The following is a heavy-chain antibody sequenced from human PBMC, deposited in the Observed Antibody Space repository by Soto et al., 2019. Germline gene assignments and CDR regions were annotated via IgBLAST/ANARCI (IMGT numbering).Heavy chain of an antibody. J-gene: IGHJ5*02. CDR2: ISTYSGDT. V-gene: IGHV1-18*01. D-gene: IGHD5-12*01. Sequence: QVHLVQSGVEVKTPGASVKVSCQASGYTFFTYDISWVRQAPGQGLEWMGWISTYSGDTKYAQKSQGRVTMTTDTSTTTAYLELRSLRSDGTAVYYCARHHGPTTSENWFDPWGQGTLVSVSS. CDR1: GYTFFTYD. CDR3: ARHHGPTTSENWFDP.